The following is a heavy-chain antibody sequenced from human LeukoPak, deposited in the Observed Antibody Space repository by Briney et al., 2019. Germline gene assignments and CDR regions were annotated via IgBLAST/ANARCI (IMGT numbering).Heavy chain of an antibody. J-gene: IGHJ4*02. Sequence: GGSLRLSCAASGFTFSNYWMSWVRQAPGKGLEFMANIKEAGSEKYYVDSVKGRFTMSRDNAKNSLYLQMNSLRAEDTAVYYCARSGSSGWYECDYWGQGTLVTVSS. V-gene: IGHV3-7*01. CDR3: ARSGSSGWYECDY. D-gene: IGHD6-19*01. CDR1: GFTFSNYW. CDR2: IKEAGSEK.